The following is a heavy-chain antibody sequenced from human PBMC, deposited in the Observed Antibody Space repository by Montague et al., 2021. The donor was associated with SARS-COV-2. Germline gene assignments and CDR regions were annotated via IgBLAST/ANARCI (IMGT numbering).Heavy chain of an antibody. Sequence: PALVKPTQTLTLTRTFSGFSLSTSGMCVSWIRQPPGKALEWLALXDWDDDKYYSTSLKTRLTISKDTSKNQVVLTMTNMDPVDTATYYCARIFDSSWPTFDYWGQGTLVTVSS. CDR2: XDWDDDK. CDR3: ARIFDSSWPTFDY. D-gene: IGHD6-13*01. V-gene: IGHV2-70*01. CDR1: GFSLSTSGMC. J-gene: IGHJ4*02.